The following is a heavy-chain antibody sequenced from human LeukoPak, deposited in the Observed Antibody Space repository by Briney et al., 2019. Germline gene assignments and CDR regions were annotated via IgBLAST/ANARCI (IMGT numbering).Heavy chain of an antibody. CDR1: GFIFRSYS. D-gene: IGHD3-10*01. V-gene: IGHV3-48*02. J-gene: IGHJ3*02. CDR2: IAAGTGTT. CDR3: AREGYYGAFDI. Sequence: GASLRLSCAASGFIFRSYSMNWVRQAPGKGLQWVSYIAAGTGTTYADSVKGRFTISRDNAKNSLFLQMNSLRDGDTAVYCCAREGYYGAFDIWGQGIMVTVSS.